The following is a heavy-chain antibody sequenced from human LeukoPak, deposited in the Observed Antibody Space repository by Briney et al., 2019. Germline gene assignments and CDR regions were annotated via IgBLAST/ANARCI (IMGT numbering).Heavy chain of an antibody. J-gene: IGHJ5*02. V-gene: IGHV4-59*12. CDR1: GGSISSYY. CDR2: ISYSGST. Sequence: SETLSLTCTVSGGSISSYYWSWIRQPPGKGLEWIGSISYSGSTYYNPSLKSRVSISIDTSKNQFSLKLSSVTAADTAVYYCARAYYDFWNWFDPWGQGTLVTVSS. D-gene: IGHD3-3*01. CDR3: ARAYYDFWNWFDP.